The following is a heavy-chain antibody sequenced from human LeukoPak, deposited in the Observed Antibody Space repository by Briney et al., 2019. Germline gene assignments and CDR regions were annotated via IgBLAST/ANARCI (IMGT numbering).Heavy chain of an antibody. Sequence: ASVKVSCKVAGYSLTELSMHWVRPAPGQGLDLMGWINTDNGNTYYAQKIQGRVTMTADTSTRTGYMELRSLRSDDTAVYYCARGGPWNDAFDIWGQGTMVTVSS. D-gene: IGHD1-1*01. CDR1: GYSLTELS. V-gene: IGHV1-18*01. J-gene: IGHJ3*02. CDR2: INTDNGNT. CDR3: ARGGPWNDAFDI.